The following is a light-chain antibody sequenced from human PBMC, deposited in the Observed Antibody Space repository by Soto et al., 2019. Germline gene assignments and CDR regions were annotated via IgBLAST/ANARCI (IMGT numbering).Light chain of an antibody. CDR1: QSVSSDY. V-gene: IGKV3-20*01. CDR3: QQYGSSPLT. Sequence: EIVLTQSPGTLSLSPGERATLSCRASQSVSSDYLAWYQQKPGQTPKVLIYRASSRATGIPDRFSGSGSGTDFTLTISRREPEDFAVYYCQQYGSSPLTFGGGTKVEIK. CDR2: RAS. J-gene: IGKJ4*01.